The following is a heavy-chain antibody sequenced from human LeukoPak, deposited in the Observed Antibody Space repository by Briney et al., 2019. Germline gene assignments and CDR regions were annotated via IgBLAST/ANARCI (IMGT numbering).Heavy chain of an antibody. J-gene: IGHJ6*02. CDR3: ARGGHCSSTSCYGYYYYYGMDA. CDR1: GFTFSSYA. D-gene: IGHD2-2*01. Sequence: GRSLRLSCAASGFTFSSYATHWVRQAPGKGLEWVAVISYDGSNKYYADSVKGRFTISRDNSKNTLYLQMNSLRAEDTAVYYCARGGHCSSTSCYGYYYYYGMDAWGQGTTVTVSS. V-gene: IGHV3-30-3*01. CDR2: ISYDGSNK.